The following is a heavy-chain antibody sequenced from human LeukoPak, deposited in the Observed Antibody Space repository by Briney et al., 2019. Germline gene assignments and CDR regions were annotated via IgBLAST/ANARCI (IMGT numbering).Heavy chain of an antibody. CDR3: ARGAYDSSGYFPDFGY. D-gene: IGHD3-22*01. CDR1: GYTFTSYY. CDR2: INPSGGST. J-gene: IGHJ4*02. Sequence: GASVKVCCKASGYTFTSYYMHWVRQAPGQGLEWMGIINPSGGSTSYAQKFQGRVTMTRDMSTSTVYMELSSLRSEDTAVYYCARGAYDSSGYFPDFGYWGQGTPVTVSS. V-gene: IGHV1-46*01.